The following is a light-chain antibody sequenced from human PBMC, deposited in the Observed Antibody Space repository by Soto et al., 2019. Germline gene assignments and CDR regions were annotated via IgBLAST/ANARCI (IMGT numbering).Light chain of an antibody. CDR2: YDD. CDR1: SSNVGNNA. CDR3: AVWDDSLNGVV. V-gene: IGLV1-36*01. J-gene: IGLJ2*01. Sequence: QSVLTQPPSVSAAPRQRVTISCSGSSSNVGNNAVNWYQQPPGKAPKLLIYYDDLVPSGVADRFPGSKSGTSASLAISGLQPEDEADDYCAVWDDSLNGVVFGGGTKLTVL.